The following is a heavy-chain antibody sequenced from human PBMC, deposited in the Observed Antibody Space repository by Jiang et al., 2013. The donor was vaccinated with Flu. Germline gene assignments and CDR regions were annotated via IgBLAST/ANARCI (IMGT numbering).Heavy chain of an antibody. V-gene: IGHV3-9*01. CDR3: VKGIKDIVAYYYYYGMDV. D-gene: IGHD2-15*01. CDR2: ISWNSGSI. CDR1: GFKFDDYA. J-gene: IGHJ6*01. Sequence: VQLLESGGGLVQPDRSLRLSCKASGFKFDDYAMHWVRQAPGKGLEWVSGISWNSGSIGYADSVKGRFTISRDNAKNSLYLQMNSLRAEDTALYYCVKGIKDIVAYYYYYGMDVWGPRDHGHRLL.